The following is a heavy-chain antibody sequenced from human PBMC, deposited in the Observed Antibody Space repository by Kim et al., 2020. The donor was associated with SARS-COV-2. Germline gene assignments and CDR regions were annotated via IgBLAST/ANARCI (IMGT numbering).Heavy chain of an antibody. V-gene: IGHV3-48*04. J-gene: IGHJ6*02. CDR2: ISSSSSTI. D-gene: IGHD6-13*01. Sequence: GGSLRLSCAASGFTFSSYSMNWVRQAPGKGLEWVSYISSSSSTIYYADSVKGRFTISRDNAKNSLYLQMNSLRAEDTAVYYCARWGEVAAAGHYYYYGMDVWGQGTTVTVSS. CDR3: ARWGEVAAAGHYYYYGMDV. CDR1: GFTFSSYS.